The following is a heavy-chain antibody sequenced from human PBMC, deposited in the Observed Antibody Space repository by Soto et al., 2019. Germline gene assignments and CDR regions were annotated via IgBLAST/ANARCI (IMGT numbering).Heavy chain of an antibody. CDR3: ARSLGYCSGGSCYFDY. CDR2: INSDGSST. J-gene: IGHJ4*02. Sequence: GGSLRLSCAASGFTFSSYWMHWVRQAPGKGLVWVSRINSDGSSTSYADSVKGRFTISRDNAKNTLYLQMNSLRAEDTAVYYCARSLGYCSGGSCYFDYWGQGTLVTVSS. D-gene: IGHD2-15*01. V-gene: IGHV3-74*01. CDR1: GFTFSSYW.